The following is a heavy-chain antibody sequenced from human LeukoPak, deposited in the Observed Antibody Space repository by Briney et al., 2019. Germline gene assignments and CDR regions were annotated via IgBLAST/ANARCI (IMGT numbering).Heavy chain of an antibody. D-gene: IGHD6-19*01. CDR2: IYYSGST. J-gene: IGHJ4*02. CDR3: ARRTGIAVMDY. CDR1: GGSISSYY. V-gene: IGHV4-59*08. Sequence: SETLSLTCTVSGGSISSYYWSRIRQPPGKGLEWIGYIYYSGSTNYNPSLKSRVTISVDTSKNQFSLKLSSVTAADTAVYYCARRTGIAVMDYWGQGTLVTVSS.